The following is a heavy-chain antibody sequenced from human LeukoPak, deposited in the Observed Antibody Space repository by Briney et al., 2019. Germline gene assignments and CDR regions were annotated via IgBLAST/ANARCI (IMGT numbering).Heavy chain of an antibody. CDR3: AKGRSGYGDYADY. CDR2: MYSGGST. D-gene: IGHD4-17*01. J-gene: IGHJ4*02. CDR1: GLTVSSNY. Sequence: GGSLRLSCAASGLTVSSNYMSWVRQAPGKGLEWVSVMYSGGSTYYADSVKGRFTISRDNSKNTLYLQMNSLRAEDTAVYYCAKGRSGYGDYADYWGQGTLVTVSS. V-gene: IGHV3-53*01.